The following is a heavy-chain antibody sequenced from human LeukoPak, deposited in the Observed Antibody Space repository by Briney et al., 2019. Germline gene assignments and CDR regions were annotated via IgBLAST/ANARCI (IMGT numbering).Heavy chain of an antibody. CDR2: ISHSGST. CDR3: ARGGYSYGTFDY. Sequence: SETPSLTCAVYGGSFSGYYWSWIRQPPGKGLEWIGEISHSGSTNYNPSLKSRVTISVDTSKNQFSLKLSSVTAADTAVYYCARGGYSYGTFDYWGQGTLVTVSS. D-gene: IGHD5-18*01. CDR1: GGSFSGYY. V-gene: IGHV4-34*01. J-gene: IGHJ4*02.